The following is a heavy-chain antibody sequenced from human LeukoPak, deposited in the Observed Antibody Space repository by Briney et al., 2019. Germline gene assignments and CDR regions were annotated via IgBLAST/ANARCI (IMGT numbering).Heavy chain of an antibody. Sequence: QSGGSLRLSCAASGFSISRSAMDWVRHAPGKGLEWVAFMQNDGSEQWYADSVRGRVIISRDISKNTLDLQMNSLRIEDTAIYHCVRGFDYGFHYWGQGTVVSVSS. CDR3: VRGFDYGFHY. J-gene: IGHJ4*02. CDR2: MQNDGSEQ. D-gene: IGHD4-17*01. V-gene: IGHV3-30*02. CDR1: GFSISRSA.